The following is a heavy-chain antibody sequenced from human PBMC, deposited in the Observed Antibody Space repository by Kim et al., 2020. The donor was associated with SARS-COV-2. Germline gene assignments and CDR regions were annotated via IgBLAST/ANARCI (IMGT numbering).Heavy chain of an antibody. CDR2: INPNSGGT. CDR1: GYTFTGYY. V-gene: IGHV1-2*02. J-gene: IGHJ6*02. D-gene: IGHD2-2*01. CDR3: ARTDPGRVPAARPYFYYYGMDV. Sequence: ASVKVSCKASGYTFTGYYMHWVRQAPGQGLEWMGWINPNSGGTNYAQKFQGRVTMTRDTSISTAYMELSRLRSDDTAVYYCARTDPGRVPAARPYFYYYGMDVWGQGTTVTVSS.